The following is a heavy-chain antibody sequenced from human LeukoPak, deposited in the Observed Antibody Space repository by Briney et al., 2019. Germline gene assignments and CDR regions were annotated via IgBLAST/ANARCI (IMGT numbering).Heavy chain of an antibody. CDR2: IYPGDSDT. D-gene: IGHD3-10*01. V-gene: IGHV5-51*01. CDR1: GYSFTSYW. CDR3: ARAAYFHGSGTHFDY. Sequence: GESLKISCKGSGYSFTSYWIGWVRQMPGKGLEWMGIIYPGDSDTRYSPSFQGHVTISADKSISTAYLQWSSLKASDTAMYYCARAAYFHGSGTHFDYWGQGILVTVSS. J-gene: IGHJ4*02.